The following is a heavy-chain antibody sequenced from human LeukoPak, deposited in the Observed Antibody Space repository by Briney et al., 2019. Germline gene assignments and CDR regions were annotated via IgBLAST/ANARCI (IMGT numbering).Heavy chain of an antibody. CDR1: GGSISSSSYY. D-gene: IGHD5-12*01. J-gene: IGHJ3*02. V-gene: IGHV4-39*07. CDR3: ARGDIVATIEPIHDAFDI. CDR2: IYYSGST. Sequence: PETLSLTCTVSGGSISSSSYYWGWIRQPPGKGLEWIGSIYYSGSTYYNPSLKSRVTISVDTSKNQFSLKLSSVTAADTAVYYCARGDIVATIEPIHDAFDIWGQGTMVTVSS.